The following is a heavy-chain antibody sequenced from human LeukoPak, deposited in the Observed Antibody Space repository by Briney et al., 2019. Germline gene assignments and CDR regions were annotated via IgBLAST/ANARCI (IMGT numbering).Heavy chain of an antibody. V-gene: IGHV3-7*01. CDR1: GFTFSSYW. D-gene: IGHD6-13*01. J-gene: IGHJ4*02. Sequence: GGSLRLSCAASGFTFSSYWMSWVRQAPGKGLEWVANIKQDGSEKYYVDSVKGRFTISRDNAKNSLYLQMNSLRAEDTAVYYCAREIIAAAGTYFDYWGQGTLVTVSS. CDR2: IKQDGSEK. CDR3: AREIIAAAGTYFDY.